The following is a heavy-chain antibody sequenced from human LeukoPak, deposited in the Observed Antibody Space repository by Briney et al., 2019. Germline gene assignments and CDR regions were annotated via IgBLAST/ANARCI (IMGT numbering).Heavy chain of an antibody. Sequence: SVKVSCKASGGTFSSYAISWVRQAPGQGLEWMGRIIPIFGTANYAQKFQGRVTITTDESTSTAYMELSSLRSEDTAVYYCAREWGYDFWSGYYTNAFDIWGQGTMVTVSS. J-gene: IGHJ3*02. CDR3: AREWGYDFWSGYYTNAFDI. D-gene: IGHD3-3*01. CDR1: GGTFSSYA. CDR2: IIPIFGTA. V-gene: IGHV1-69*05.